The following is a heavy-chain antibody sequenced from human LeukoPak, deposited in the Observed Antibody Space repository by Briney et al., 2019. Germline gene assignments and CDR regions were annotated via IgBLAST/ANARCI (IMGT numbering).Heavy chain of an antibody. CDR2: IYYSGST. V-gene: IGHV4-59*08. J-gene: IGHJ2*01. CDR3: ARQHGIAAAAPYWYFDL. CDR1: GGSISSYY. Sequence: SKTLSLTCTVSGGSISSYYWSWIRQPPGKGLEWIGYIYYSGSTNYNPSLKSRVTISVDTSKNQFSLKLSSVTAPDTAVYYCARQHGIAAAAPYWYFDLWGRGTLVTVSS. D-gene: IGHD6-13*01.